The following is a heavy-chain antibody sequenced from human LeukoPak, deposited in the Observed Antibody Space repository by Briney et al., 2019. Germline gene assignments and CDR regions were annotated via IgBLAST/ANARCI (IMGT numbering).Heavy chain of an antibody. CDR1: GFTFSSYS. Sequence: GGSLRLSCAASGFTFSSYSMNWVRQAPGKGLEWVSSISSSSSYIYYADSVKGRFTISRDNAKNSLYLQMNSLRAEDTAVYYCARRSHVDCSSTSCYYYYYYGMDVWGQGTTVTVS. J-gene: IGHJ6*02. V-gene: IGHV3-21*01. CDR2: ISSSSSYI. D-gene: IGHD2-2*01. CDR3: ARRSHVDCSSTSCYYYYYYGMDV.